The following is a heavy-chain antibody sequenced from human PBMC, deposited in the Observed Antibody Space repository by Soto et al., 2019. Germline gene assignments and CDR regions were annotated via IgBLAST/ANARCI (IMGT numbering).Heavy chain of an antibody. CDR1: GFTFSNYW. V-gene: IGHV3-7*01. CDR2: IKQDGSEK. J-gene: IGHJ4*02. D-gene: IGHD2-8*02. Sequence: GGSLRLSCAASGFTFSNYWMSWVRQAPGKGLEWVANIKQDGSEKYYVDSVKGRFTISRDNAKNSLYLQMNSLRAEDTAVYFCATYGAGGSYFDYWGQGTLVTVSS. CDR3: ATYGAGGSYFDY.